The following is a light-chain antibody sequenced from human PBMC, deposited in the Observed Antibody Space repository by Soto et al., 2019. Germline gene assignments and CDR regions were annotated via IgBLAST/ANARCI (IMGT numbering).Light chain of an antibody. CDR2: DVS. V-gene: IGLV2-18*02. Sequence: QSALTQPPSVSGSPGQSVAISCTGTSSYVGSYNRVSWYQQSPGTAPKLMIYDVSNRPSGVPDRFSGSKSGNTASLTISGLQAEDESDYYCSSYTTSSTYVFGTGTKVTVL. CDR1: SSYVGSYNR. CDR3: SSYTTSSTYV. J-gene: IGLJ1*01.